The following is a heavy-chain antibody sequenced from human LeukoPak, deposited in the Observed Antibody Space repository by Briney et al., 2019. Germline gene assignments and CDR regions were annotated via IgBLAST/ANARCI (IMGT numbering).Heavy chain of an antibody. CDR3: ARVRGDLSIDF. CDR2: INHSGST. CDR1: IESFSGYY. J-gene: IGHJ4*02. V-gene: IGHV4-34*01. Sequence: PSETLSLTCAVYIESFSGYYWTWIRQPPGKGLEWIGEINHSGSTNYNPSLKRRVTISADTPKNQFSLTLSSVTAADTAMYYCARVRGDLSIDFWGQGNLVTVSS. D-gene: IGHD2-21*02.